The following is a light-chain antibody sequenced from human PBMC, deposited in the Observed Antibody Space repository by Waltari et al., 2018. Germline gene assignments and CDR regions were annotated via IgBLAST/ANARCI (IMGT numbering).Light chain of an antibody. CDR2: AAS. CDR3: QQLNSYHP. Sequence: IQLTQSPSSLSASVGDRVTIPCRASQGISSYLAWYQQKPGKAPKLLIYAASTLQSGVPSRFSGSGSGTDFTLTINSLQPEDFATYYCQQLNSYHPFGGGTKVEIK. CDR1: QGISSY. J-gene: IGKJ4*01. V-gene: IGKV1-9*01.